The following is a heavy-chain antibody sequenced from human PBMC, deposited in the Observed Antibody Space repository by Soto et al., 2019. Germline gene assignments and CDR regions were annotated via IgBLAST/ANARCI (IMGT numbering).Heavy chain of an antibody. J-gene: IGHJ5*02. Sequence: PGGSLRLSCAASGFTFSSCAMSWVRQAPGKGLEWVSAISGSGGSTYYADSVKGRFTIPRDNSKNTLYLQMNSLRAEDTAVYYCAKDRSVETRDWFDPWGQGTLVTVSS. CDR2: ISGSGGST. V-gene: IGHV3-23*01. D-gene: IGHD3-3*01. CDR1: GFTFSSCA. CDR3: AKDRSVETRDWFDP.